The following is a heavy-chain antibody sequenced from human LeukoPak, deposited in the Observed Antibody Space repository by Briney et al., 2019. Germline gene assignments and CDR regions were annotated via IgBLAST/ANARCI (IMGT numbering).Heavy chain of an antibody. CDR1: NGSINSHY. D-gene: IGHD2-8*01. J-gene: IGHJ3*02. CDR3: ARVGSYYDAFDI. CDR2: VYYSGST. V-gene: IGHV4-59*11. Sequence: SETLSLTCIVSNGSINSHYWTWIRQPPGKGLEWIGNVYYSGSTNYNPSFKSRVTISVDTSKNQLSLKLSSVTAADTAVYYCARVGSYYDAFDIWGQGTMVTVSS.